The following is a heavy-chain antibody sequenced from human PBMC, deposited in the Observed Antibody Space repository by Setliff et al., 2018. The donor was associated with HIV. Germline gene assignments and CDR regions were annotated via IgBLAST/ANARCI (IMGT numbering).Heavy chain of an antibody. Sequence: LSLTCTVSGGSISSGVYYWSWIRQPPGKGLEWIAYIYYSGSTSYNPSLKSRVTVSIDTSKNQFSLKLNSVTAADTAVYYCARAGYNSRPYYFDYWVQGTLVTVS. J-gene: IGHJ4*02. V-gene: IGHV4-61*08. CDR2: IYYSGST. CDR3: ARAGYNSRPYYFDY. CDR1: GGSISSGVYY. D-gene: IGHD6-13*01.